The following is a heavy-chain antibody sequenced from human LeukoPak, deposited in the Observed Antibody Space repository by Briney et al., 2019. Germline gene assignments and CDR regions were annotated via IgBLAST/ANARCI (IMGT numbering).Heavy chain of an antibody. Sequence: ASVKVSYKASGYTFTSYYMHWVRQAPGQGLEWMGIINPSGGSTSYAQKFQGRVVMTRDTSTSTVYMELSSLRSEDTAVYYCARARIQNPSSDYWGQGTLVTVSS. CDR3: ARARIQNPSSDY. D-gene: IGHD6-6*01. J-gene: IGHJ4*02. CDR1: GYTFTSYY. V-gene: IGHV1-46*01. CDR2: INPSGGST.